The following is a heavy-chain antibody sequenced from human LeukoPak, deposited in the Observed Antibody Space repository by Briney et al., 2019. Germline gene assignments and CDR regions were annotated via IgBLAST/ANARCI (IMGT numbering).Heavy chain of an antibody. V-gene: IGHV3-74*01. J-gene: IGHJ4*02. CDR2: ISTDGSTT. Sequence: GGSLRLSCAASGFTFSTYAMTWVRQAPGKGLVWVSRISTDGSTTSYADSVKGRFTVSRDNAKNTVYLQMDSLRAEDTAVYYCARDRTTVTLFDYWGQGTLATVSP. D-gene: IGHD4-17*01. CDR3: ARDRTTVTLFDY. CDR1: GFTFSTYA.